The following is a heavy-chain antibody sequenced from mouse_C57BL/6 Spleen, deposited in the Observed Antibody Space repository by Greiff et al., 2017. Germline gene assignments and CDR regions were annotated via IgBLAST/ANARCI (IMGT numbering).Heavy chain of an antibody. J-gene: IGHJ2*01. Sequence: VQLQQSVAELVRPGASVKLSCTASGFNIKNTYMHWVKQRPEQGLEWIGRIDPANGNTKYAPKFQGKATITADTSSNTAYLQLSSLTSEDTAIYYCAAIYYDYDVEYYFDYWGQGTTLTVSS. V-gene: IGHV14-3*01. D-gene: IGHD2-4*01. CDR1: GFNIKNTY. CDR2: IDPANGNT. CDR3: AAIYYDYDVEYYFDY.